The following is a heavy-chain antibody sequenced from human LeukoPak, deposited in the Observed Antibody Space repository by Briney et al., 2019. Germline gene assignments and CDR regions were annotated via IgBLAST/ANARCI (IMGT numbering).Heavy chain of an antibody. J-gene: IGHJ4*02. D-gene: IGHD6-6*01. V-gene: IGHV3-7*01. Sequence: PGGSLRLSCTPSGFIFSNYWMSWVRQAPGKGLEWVANIKEDGSVKYYVDSLKGRFTISRDNAKNSLYLQMDSLRAEDTAVYYCARIGYSSSSIDYWGQGTLVTVSS. CDR3: ARIGYSSSSIDY. CDR1: GFIFSNYW. CDR2: IKEDGSVK.